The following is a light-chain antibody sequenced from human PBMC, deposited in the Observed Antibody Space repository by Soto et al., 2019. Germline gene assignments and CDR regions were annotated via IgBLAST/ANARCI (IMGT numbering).Light chain of an antibody. Sequence: IVLTQSTGTLSVSPLERANFSCMASQSVSSNLLAWYQQKPGQAPRLLIYGATNRATGIPPRFSGSGSGTDFTLTISSLEPEDSAVYYCQQRHMWPIKFGQGTRLEIK. CDR2: GAT. CDR1: QSVSSNL. CDR3: QQRHMWPIK. J-gene: IGKJ5*01. V-gene: IGKV3D-20*02.